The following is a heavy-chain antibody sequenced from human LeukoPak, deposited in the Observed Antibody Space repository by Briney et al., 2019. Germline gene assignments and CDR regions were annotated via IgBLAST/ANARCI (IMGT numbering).Heavy chain of an antibody. D-gene: IGHD3-22*01. CDR2: FDREDGET. V-gene: IGHV1-24*01. J-gene: IGHJ4*02. CDR3: ATGRFYYDSSGYSPMGFDY. CDR1: GSTLTELS. Sequence: ASVKVSLPFSGSTLTELSMHWVRQAPGKGLEWMGGFDREDGETTYAQKFQGRVTMTEDTSTDTAYMELSSLRSEDTAVYYCATGRFYYDSSGYSPMGFDYWGQGTLVTVSS.